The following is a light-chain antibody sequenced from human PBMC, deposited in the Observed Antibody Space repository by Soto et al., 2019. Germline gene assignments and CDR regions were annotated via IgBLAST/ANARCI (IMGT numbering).Light chain of an antibody. Sequence: EIVLTQSPGTLSLSPGERATLSCRASQSVDSIFLAWYQQNPGQPPRLLIYGTYRSATGIPDRFSGSGSGTDFTLTISRLEQEDFGVYYCQHYGSAVLYTFGQGTKVENK. CDR2: GTY. CDR3: QHYGSAVLYT. CDR1: QSVDSIF. V-gene: IGKV3-20*01. J-gene: IGKJ2*01.